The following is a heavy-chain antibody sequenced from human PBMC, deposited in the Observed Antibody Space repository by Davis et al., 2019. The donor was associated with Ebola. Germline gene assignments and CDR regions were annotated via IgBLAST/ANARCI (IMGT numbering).Heavy chain of an antibody. CDR2: INPDGSNI. D-gene: IGHD6-19*01. CDR1: GFTFSDYW. J-gene: IGHJ2*01. Sequence: PGESLRLSCAASGFTFSDYWMHWVRQAPGKGPEWVSRINPDGSNIGYADFVKGRFTISRDNAKNSLYLQMNSLSAEDTAVYYCARDHSSGWSITNWYFDLWGRGTLVTVSS. V-gene: IGHV3-74*01. CDR3: ARDHSSGWSITNWYFDL.